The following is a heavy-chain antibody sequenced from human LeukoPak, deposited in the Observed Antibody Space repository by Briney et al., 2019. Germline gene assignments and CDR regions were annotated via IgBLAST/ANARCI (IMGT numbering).Heavy chain of an antibody. V-gene: IGHV4-39*01. J-gene: IGHJ4*02. CDR3: ARLKGWELPLDY. D-gene: IGHD1-26*01. CDR2: IYYSGST. CDR1: GGSINSDSYY. Sequence: SETLSLTCTVSGGSINSDSYYWGWIRQPPGKGLEWIGSIYYSGSTYYNPSLKSRVTISVGTSKNQFSMKLSSVTAADTAVYYCARLKGWELPLDYWGQGTLVTVSS.